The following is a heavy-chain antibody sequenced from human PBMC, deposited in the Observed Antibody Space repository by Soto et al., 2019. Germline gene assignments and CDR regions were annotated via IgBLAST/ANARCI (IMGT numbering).Heavy chain of an antibody. CDR1: GGSFSGYY. CDR3: ARATPRSYSNYSYRF. D-gene: IGHD4-4*01. Sequence: QVQLQPWGAGLLKPAETLSLTCAVYGGSFSGYYWSWIRQPPGKGLEWIGEINHSGSTNYNPALKRRVTISVDTSKNQFSLKLSSVTAADTAVYYCARATPRSYSNYSYRFWGQGTLVTVSS. CDR2: INHSGST. V-gene: IGHV4-34*01. J-gene: IGHJ4*02.